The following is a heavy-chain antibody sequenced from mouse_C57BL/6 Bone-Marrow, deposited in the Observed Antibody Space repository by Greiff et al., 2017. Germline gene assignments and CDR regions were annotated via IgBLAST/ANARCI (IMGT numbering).Heavy chain of an antibody. V-gene: IGHV1-4*01. CDR3: AKIYPLDY. CDR2: INPSSGYT. J-gene: IGHJ2*01. CDR1: GYTFTSYT. Sequence: QVQLKESGAELARPGASVKMSCKASGYTFTSYTMHWVKQRPGQGLEWIGYINPSSGYTKYNQKFKDKATLTADKSSSTAYMQLSSLTSEDSAVYYCAKIYPLDYWGQGTTLTVSS.